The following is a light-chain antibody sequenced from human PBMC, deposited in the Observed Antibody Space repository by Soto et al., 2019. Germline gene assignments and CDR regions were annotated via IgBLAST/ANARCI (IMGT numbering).Light chain of an antibody. V-gene: IGLV2-23*01. CDR1: SSDVGSYNL. CDR3: CSYAGSSTDV. J-gene: IGLJ1*01. Sequence: QSALTQPASVSGSPGQSITISCTGTSSDVGSYNLDSWYQQHPGKAPKFMIYEATKRPSGVSTRVSGSKSGNTASLTISGRQAEDEADYYCCSYAGSSTDVFGTGTKLTVL. CDR2: EAT.